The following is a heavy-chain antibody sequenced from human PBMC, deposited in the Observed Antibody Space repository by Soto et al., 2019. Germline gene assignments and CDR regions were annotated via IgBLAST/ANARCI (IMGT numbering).Heavy chain of an antibody. CDR1: GGSISSGGYY. V-gene: IGHV4-61*08. Sequence: PSETLCLTCAVSGGSISSGGYYWSWIRQAPGVGLEWIAYVYYSGYTHYNPSLKSRVTISVDTSKNQFSLKLSSVTAADTAVYYCARSVFPWGQGTLVTVSS. J-gene: IGHJ5*02. CDR3: ARSVFP. CDR2: VYYSGYT.